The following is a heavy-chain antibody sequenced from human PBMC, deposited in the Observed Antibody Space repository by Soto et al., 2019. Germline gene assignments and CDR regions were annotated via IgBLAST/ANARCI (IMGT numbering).Heavy chain of an antibody. Sequence: PGRSLRLSCAASGFTFSDSAMTWVRQTPGKGLEYVSSITFNGGSTYYADSVKGRFTISRDNSKNTLYLQMNSLRAEDTALYYCAKDVVDRGISYWGQGTLVTVSS. J-gene: IGHJ4*01. CDR1: GFTFSDSA. CDR3: AKDVVDRGISY. V-gene: IGHV3-23*01. D-gene: IGHD1-20*01. CDR2: ITFNGGST.